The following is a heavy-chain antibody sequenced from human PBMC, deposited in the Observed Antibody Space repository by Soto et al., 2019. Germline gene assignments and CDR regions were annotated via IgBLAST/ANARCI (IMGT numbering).Heavy chain of an antibody. V-gene: IGHV3-23*01. CDR2: ISGSGGST. D-gene: IGHD6-13*01. CDR3: AKDSGGRSSSRYLDY. J-gene: IGHJ4*02. Sequence: PGGSLRLSCAASGFTFSSYAMSWVRQAPGKGLEWVSAISGSGGSTYYADSVKGRFTISRDNSKNTLYLQMNSLRAEDTAVYYCAKDSGGRSSSRYLDYWGQGTLATVSS. CDR1: GFTFSSYA.